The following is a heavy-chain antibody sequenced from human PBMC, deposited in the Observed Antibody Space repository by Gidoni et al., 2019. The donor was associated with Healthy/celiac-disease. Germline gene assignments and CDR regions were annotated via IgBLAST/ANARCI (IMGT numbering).Heavy chain of an antibody. J-gene: IGHJ4*02. Sequence: EVQLVESGGGLVQPGRSLRLSCAASGFTFDDYAMHWVRQAPGKGLEWVSGISWNSGSIGYADSVKGRFTISRDNAKNSLYLQMNSLRAEDTALYYCAKASKYYYDSSGYLIDYWGQGTLVTVSS. D-gene: IGHD3-22*01. CDR2: ISWNSGSI. CDR3: AKASKYYYDSSGYLIDY. V-gene: IGHV3-9*01. CDR1: GFTFDDYA.